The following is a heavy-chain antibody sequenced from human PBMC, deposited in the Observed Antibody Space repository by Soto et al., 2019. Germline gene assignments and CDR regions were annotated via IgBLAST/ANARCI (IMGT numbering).Heavy chain of an antibody. CDR2: IGTAGDT. D-gene: IGHD4-17*01. Sequence: GGSLRLSCAASGFTFSDYDMHWVRQPTGKGLEWVSAIGTAGDTHYSDSVKGRFAISRENAKNSLYLQMNSLRVGDTAVYYCARRASDYRPSNTWAGGLDFWGQGTMVTVS. CDR3: ARRASDYRPSNTWAGGLDF. V-gene: IGHV3-13*01. CDR1: GFTFSDYD. J-gene: IGHJ3*01.